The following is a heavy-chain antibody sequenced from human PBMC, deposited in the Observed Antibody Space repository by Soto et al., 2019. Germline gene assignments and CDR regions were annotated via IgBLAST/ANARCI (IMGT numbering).Heavy chain of an antibody. CDR3: ARVDVVDPYYYYGMDV. CDR2: IKQDGSEK. Sequence: GGSLRLSCAASGFTFSSYWMSWVRQAPGKGLEWVANIKQDGSEKYYVDSVKGRFTISRDNAKSSLYLQMNSLRAEDTAVYYCARVDVVDPYYYYGMDVWGQGTTVTVSS. V-gene: IGHV3-7*03. CDR1: GFTFSSYW. J-gene: IGHJ6*02. D-gene: IGHD2-21*01.